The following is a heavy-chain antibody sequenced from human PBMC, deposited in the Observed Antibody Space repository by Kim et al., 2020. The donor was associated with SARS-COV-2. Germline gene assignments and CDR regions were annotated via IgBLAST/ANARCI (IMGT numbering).Heavy chain of an antibody. J-gene: IGHJ4*02. V-gene: IGHV3-66*01. Sequence: GGSLRLSCAASGFTVSSNYMSWVRQAPGKGLEWVSVIYSGCSTYYADSVKGRITISRDNSKNTLYLQMNSLRAEDTAVYYCARDSYGSGSYYNYWCQGTLVTVSS. CDR2: IYSGCST. CDR3: ARDSYGSGSYYNY. D-gene: IGHD3-10*01. CDR1: GFTVSSNY.